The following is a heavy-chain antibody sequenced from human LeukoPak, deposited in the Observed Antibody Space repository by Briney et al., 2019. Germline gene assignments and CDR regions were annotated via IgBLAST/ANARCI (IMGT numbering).Heavy chain of an antibody. V-gene: IGHV4-61*08. CDR2: IYYSGST. Sequence: SETLSLTCTVSGGSINSDGYYWSWIRQPPGKGLGWIGYIYYSGSTNYNPSLRSRVTISVDTSKNQFSLKLSSVTAADTAVYYCARGGYCSSTSCYTGTFDYWGQGTLVTVSS. J-gene: IGHJ4*02. CDR1: GGSINSDGYY. D-gene: IGHD2-2*02. CDR3: ARGGYCSSTSCYTGTFDY.